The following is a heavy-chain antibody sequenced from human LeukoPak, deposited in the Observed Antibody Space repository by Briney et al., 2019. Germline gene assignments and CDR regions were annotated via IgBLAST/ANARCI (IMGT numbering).Heavy chain of an antibody. CDR2: IYPGDSYT. CDR1: GYNFTTNW. Sequence: GESLKISCKGSGYNFTTNWIGWVRQMPGKGLEWMGIIYPGDSYTRYSPSFQGQVTISVDKSINTAYLQWSSLKASDTAMYYCARRWVKYYGDYGEGGYLDYWGLGSLVTVSS. CDR3: ARRWVKYYGDYGEGGYLDY. D-gene: IGHD4-17*01. V-gene: IGHV5-51*01. J-gene: IGHJ4*02.